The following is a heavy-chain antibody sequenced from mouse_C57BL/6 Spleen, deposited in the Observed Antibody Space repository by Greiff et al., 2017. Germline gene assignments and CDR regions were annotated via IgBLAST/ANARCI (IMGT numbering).Heavy chain of an antibody. D-gene: IGHD3-1*01. V-gene: IGHV1-64*01. CDR2: IHPNSGST. J-gene: IGHJ2*01. CDR1: GYTFTSYW. CDR3: AREGYSGYFDY. Sequence: VQLQQPGAELVKPGASVKLSCKASGYTFTSYWMHWVKQRPGQGLEWIGMIHPNSGSTNYNEKFKSKATLTVDKSSSTAYMQLSSLTSEDSAVYYCAREGYSGYFDYWGQGTTLTVSS.